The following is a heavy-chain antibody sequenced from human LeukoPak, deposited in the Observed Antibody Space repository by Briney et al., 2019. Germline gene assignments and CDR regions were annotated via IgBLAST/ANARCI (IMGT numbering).Heavy chain of an antibody. CDR2: MYNSGST. Sequence: SETLSLTCTVSGGSISGSYWSWIRQPPGKGLEWIAYMYNSGSTNYNPSLKSRVTISIDTSKNQFSLKLSSLTAADTAIYYCARGIESYGDYGYWGQGILDTVSS. D-gene: IGHD4-17*01. CDR1: GGSISGSY. J-gene: IGHJ4*02. CDR3: ARGIESYGDYGY. V-gene: IGHV4-59*01.